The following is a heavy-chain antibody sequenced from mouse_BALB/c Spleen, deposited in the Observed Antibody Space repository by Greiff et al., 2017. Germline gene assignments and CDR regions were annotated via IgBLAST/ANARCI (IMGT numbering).Heavy chain of an antibody. CDR2: IDPANGNT. D-gene: IGHD1-1*01. V-gene: IGHV14-3*02. Sequence: EVHLVESGAELVKPGASVKLSCTASGFNIKDTYMHWVKQRPEQGLEWIGRIDPANGNTKYDPKFQGKATITADTSSNTAYLQLSSLTSEDTAVYYCARSYYGSSYGYFDVWGAGTTVTVSS. CDR3: ARSYYGSSYGYFDV. CDR1: GFNIKDTY. J-gene: IGHJ1*01.